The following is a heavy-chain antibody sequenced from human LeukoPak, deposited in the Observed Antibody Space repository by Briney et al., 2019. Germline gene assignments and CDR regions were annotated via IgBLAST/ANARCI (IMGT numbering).Heavy chain of an antibody. Sequence: ASVKVSCKASGYTFTGYYMHWVRQAPGQGLEWMGRINPNSGGTNYAQKFQGRVTMTRDTSISTAYMELSRLRSDDTAVYCCARDFLVPAAPYNWFDPWGQGTLVTVSS. CDR3: ARDFLVPAAPYNWFDP. V-gene: IGHV1-2*06. J-gene: IGHJ5*02. CDR1: GYTFTGYY. D-gene: IGHD2-2*01. CDR2: INPNSGGT.